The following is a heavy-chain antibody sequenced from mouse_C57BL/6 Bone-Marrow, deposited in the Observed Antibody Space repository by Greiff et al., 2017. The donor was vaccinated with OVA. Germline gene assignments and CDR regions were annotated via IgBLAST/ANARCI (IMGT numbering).Heavy chain of an antibody. V-gene: IGHV5-4*01. D-gene: IGHD2-4*01. J-gene: IGHJ2*01. CDR2: ISDGGSYT. Sequence: DVHLVESGGGLVKPGGSLKLSCAASGFTFSSYAMSWVRQTPEKRLEWVATISDGGSYTYYPDNVKGRFTISRDNAKNNLYLQMSHLKSEDTAMYYCARVYDYDGYYFDYWGQGTTLTVSS. CDR3: ARVYDYDGYYFDY. CDR1: GFTFSSYA.